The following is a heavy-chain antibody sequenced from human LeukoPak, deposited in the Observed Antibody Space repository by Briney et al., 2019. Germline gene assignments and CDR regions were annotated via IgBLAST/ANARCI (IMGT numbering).Heavy chain of an antibody. CDR2: ISSSGSTI. Sequence: GGSLRLSCAASGFTFSSYEMNWVRQAPGKGLEWVSYISSSGSTIYYADSVKGRFTISRDNAKNSLYLQMNSLRAEDTAVYYCARDPGRRASGSYFLGYYFDYWGQGTLVTVSS. CDR3: ARDPGRRASGSYFLGYYFDY. D-gene: IGHD1-26*01. J-gene: IGHJ4*02. V-gene: IGHV3-48*03. CDR1: GFTFSSYE.